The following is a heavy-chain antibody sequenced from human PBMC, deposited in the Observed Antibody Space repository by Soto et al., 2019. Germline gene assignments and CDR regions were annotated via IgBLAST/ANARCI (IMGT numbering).Heavy chain of an antibody. Sequence: QVQLVESGGGVVQPGRSLRLSCAASGFTFRTYGMHWVRQAPGKGLEWLAVISYDGRNTDYADSVEGRFTISRDNAEHTVYLQMNSLRADDTAVYYCAKDLTALIKVSDYFAMDVWGQGTTVTVSS. CDR3: AKDLTALIKVSDYFAMDV. CDR1: GFTFRTYG. V-gene: IGHV3-30*18. D-gene: IGHD3-16*01. CDR2: ISYDGRNT. J-gene: IGHJ6*02.